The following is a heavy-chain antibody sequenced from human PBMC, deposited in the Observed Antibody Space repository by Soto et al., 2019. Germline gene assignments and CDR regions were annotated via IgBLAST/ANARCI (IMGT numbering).Heavy chain of an antibody. V-gene: IGHV3-20*04. Sequence: GSMRLSCAAAGCTIVDYGMSWVSQDTGKGLEWVSGINWNGGSTGYADSVEGRFTISRDNAKNSLYLQMNSLRAEDTALYFFSRAEDYKRFVRYFLDYWGQGTLVTVSS. CDR1: GCTIVDYG. D-gene: IGHD3-16*02. CDR3: SRAEDYKRFVRYFLDY. J-gene: IGHJ4*02. CDR2: INWNGGST.